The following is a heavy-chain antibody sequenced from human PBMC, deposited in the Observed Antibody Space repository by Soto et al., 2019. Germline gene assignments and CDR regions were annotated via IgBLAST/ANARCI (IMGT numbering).Heavy chain of an antibody. V-gene: IGHV3-53*01. CDR1: GFTVSSNY. CDR2: IYSGDTT. Sequence: EVQLVESGGGLIQPGGSLRLSCAASGFTVSSNYMSWVRQAPGKGLEWVSVIYSGDTTYYADSVKGRFTTSRDNSKNTLYLQMNSLRAEDTAVYYCARDLRTLYGMDVWGQGTTVPVSS. J-gene: IGHJ6*02. CDR3: ARDLRTLYGMDV.